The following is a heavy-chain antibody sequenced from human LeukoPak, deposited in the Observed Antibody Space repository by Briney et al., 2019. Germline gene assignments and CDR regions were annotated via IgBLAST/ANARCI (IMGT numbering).Heavy chain of an antibody. CDR1: GGSISSYY. V-gene: IGHV4-59*01. CDR2: IYYRGNT. CDR3: ARDSPPQYASSSAGFDY. D-gene: IGHD6-6*01. Sequence: TSETLSLTCTVSGGSISSYYWSWIRQPPGKGLEWIGYIYYRGNTNYNPSLKSRVTISVDTSKNQFSLKLSSVTAADTAVYYCARDSPPQYASSSAGFDYRGQGALVTVSS. J-gene: IGHJ4*02.